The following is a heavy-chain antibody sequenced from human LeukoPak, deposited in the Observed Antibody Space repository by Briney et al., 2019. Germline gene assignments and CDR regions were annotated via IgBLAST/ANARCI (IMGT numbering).Heavy chain of an antibody. Sequence: SETLSLTCAVYGGSFSGYYWSWICQPPGKGLEWIGEINHSGSTNYNPSLKSRVTISVDTSKNQFSLKLSSVTAADTAAYYCARGSAYQAPFDYWGQGTLVTVSS. J-gene: IGHJ4*02. V-gene: IGHV4-34*01. CDR1: GGSFSGYY. CDR2: INHSGST. CDR3: ARGSAYQAPFDY.